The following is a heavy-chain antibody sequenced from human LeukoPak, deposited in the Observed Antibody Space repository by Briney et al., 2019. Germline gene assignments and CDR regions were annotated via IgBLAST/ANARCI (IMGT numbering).Heavy chain of an antibody. J-gene: IGHJ6*03. Sequence: GGSLRLSCAASGFTFSSYWMHWVRQAPGKGLVWVSRINSDGSSTSYADSVKGRFTISRDNAKNSLYLQMNSLRAEDTAVYYCARGMIPTKGDYYYYYMDVWGKGTTVTVSS. CDR2: INSDGSST. V-gene: IGHV3-74*01. CDR3: ARGMIPTKGDYYYYYMDV. CDR1: GFTFSSYW. D-gene: IGHD3-22*01.